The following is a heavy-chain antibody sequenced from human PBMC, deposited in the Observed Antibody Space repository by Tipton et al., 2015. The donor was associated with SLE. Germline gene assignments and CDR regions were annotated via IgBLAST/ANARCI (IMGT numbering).Heavy chain of an antibody. J-gene: IGHJ4*02. CDR1: GGSISSHY. CDR3: ARDTDFAY. D-gene: IGHD2-8*02. V-gene: IGHV4-59*11. Sequence: LRLSCTVSGGSISSHYWSWIRQPPGKGLEWIRYISYSGSTNYNPSLKSRVTISVDTSKNQFSLKLSSVTAADTAAYYCARDTDFAYWGQGTLVTVSS. CDR2: ISYSGST.